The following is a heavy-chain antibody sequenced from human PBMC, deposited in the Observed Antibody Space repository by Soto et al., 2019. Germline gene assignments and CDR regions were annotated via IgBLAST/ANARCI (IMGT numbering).Heavy chain of an antibody. J-gene: IGHJ4*02. CDR3: ARGKAVAGPDVLP. CDR2: IIPILGIA. CDR1: GGTFSSYT. Sequence: QVQLVQSGAEVKKPGSSVKVSCKASGGTFSSYTISWVRQAPGQGLEWMGRIIPILGIANYAQKFQGRVTITADKSTSTAYMELSSLRSEDTAVYYCARGKAVAGPDVLPWGQGTLVTVSS. V-gene: IGHV1-69*02. D-gene: IGHD6-19*01.